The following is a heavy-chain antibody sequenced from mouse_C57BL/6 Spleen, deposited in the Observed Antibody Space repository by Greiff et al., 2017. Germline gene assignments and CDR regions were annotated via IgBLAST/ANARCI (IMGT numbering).Heavy chain of an antibody. V-gene: IGHV10-3*01. CDR3: ESQVGYDGYGWFAY. CDR1: GFTFNTYA. D-gene: IGHD2-3*01. J-gene: IGHJ3*01. CDR2: IRSKSSNYAT. Sequence: EVMLVESGGGLVQPKGSLKLSCAASGFTFNTYAMHWVRQAPGKGLEWVARIRSKSSNYATYYADSVKDRFTISRDDSQSMLYLQMNNLKSEDTAIYFCESQVGYDGYGWFAYWGQGTLVTVSA.